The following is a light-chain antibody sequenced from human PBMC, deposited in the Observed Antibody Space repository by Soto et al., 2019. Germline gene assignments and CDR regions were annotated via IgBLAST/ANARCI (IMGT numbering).Light chain of an antibody. Sequence: EVVLTQSPGTLSLSPGERATLSCRASQSVSSSYLAWYQQKPGQAPRLLIYGTSSRATGIPDRFSGSGSGTDFTLTISRLEPEDCAVYYCQQSGSSSWTFGQGTKVEIK. CDR1: QSVSSSY. V-gene: IGKV3-20*01. J-gene: IGKJ1*01. CDR3: QQSGSSSWT. CDR2: GTS.